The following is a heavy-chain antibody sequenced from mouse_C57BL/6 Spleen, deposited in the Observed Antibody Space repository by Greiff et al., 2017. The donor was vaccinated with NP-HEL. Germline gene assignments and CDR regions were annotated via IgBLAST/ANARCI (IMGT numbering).Heavy chain of an antibody. CDR1: GYTFTDYE. D-gene: IGHD2-5*01. J-gene: IGHJ3*01. V-gene: IGHV1-15*01. CDR3: TRDDSNWFAY. CDR2: IDPETGGT. Sequence: VQLQQSGAELVRPGASVTLSCKASGYTFTDYEMHWVKQTPVHGLEWIGAIDPETGGTAYNQKFKGKAILTADKSSSTAYMELRSLTSEDSAVYYCTRDDSNWFAYWGQGTLVTVSA.